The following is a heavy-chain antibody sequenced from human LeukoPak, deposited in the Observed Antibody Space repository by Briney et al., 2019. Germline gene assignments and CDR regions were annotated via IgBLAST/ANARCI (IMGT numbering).Heavy chain of an antibody. CDR3: ARGFWSGYWGIDY. Sequence: PSETLSLTCAVYGGSFSGYYWSWIRQPPGKGLEWIGEINHSGSTNYNPSLKSRVTISVDTSKNQFSLKLSSVTAADTAVYYCARGFWSGYWGIDYWGQGTLVTVSS. V-gene: IGHV4-34*01. CDR1: GGSFSGYY. D-gene: IGHD3-3*01. J-gene: IGHJ4*02. CDR2: INHSGST.